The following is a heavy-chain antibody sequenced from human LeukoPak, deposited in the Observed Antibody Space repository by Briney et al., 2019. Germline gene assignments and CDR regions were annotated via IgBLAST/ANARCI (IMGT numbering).Heavy chain of an antibody. D-gene: IGHD6-6*01. CDR3: ARDRLRYSSSSRAFDI. V-gene: IGHV3-48*01. CDR2: ISSSSSTI. CDR1: GFTFSSYS. Sequence: GGSLRLSCAASGFTFSSYSMKWVRQAPGKGLEWVSYISSSSSTIYYADSVKGRFTISRDNAKNSLYLQMNSLRAEDTAVYYCARDRLRYSSSSRAFDIWGQGTMVTVSS. J-gene: IGHJ3*02.